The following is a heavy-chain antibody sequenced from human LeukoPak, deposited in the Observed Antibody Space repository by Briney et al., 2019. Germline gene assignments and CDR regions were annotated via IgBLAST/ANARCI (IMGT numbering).Heavy chain of an antibody. J-gene: IGHJ3*02. V-gene: IGHV3-21*01. CDR2: ISSSSSYI. CDR3: ARDFLRGGTFDI. Sequence: KPGGSLRLSCAASGFTFSSYSMNWVRQAPGKGLEWVSSISSSSSYIYYADSVKGRFTISRDNGKNSLYLQMNSLRAEDTAVYYCARDFLRGGTFDIWGQGTMVTVSS. D-gene: IGHD3-16*01. CDR1: GFTFSSYS.